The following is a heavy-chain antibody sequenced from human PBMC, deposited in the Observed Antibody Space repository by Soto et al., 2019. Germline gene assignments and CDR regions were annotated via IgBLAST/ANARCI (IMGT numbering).Heavy chain of an antibody. CDR2: IYYSGST. D-gene: IGHD3-16*01. J-gene: IGHJ4*02. Sequence: SETLSLTCTVSGGSISSYYWSWILQPPGKGLEWIGYIYYSGSTNYNPSLKSRVTISADKSISTAYVQWSSLKASDTAMYYCARLCKGLGKLYLGACLWGQGTLVTVSS. V-gene: IGHV4-59*12. CDR1: GGSISSYY. CDR3: ARLCKGLGKLYLGACL.